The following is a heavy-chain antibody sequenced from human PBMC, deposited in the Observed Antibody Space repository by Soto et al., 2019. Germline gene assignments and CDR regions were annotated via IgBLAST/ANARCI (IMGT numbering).Heavy chain of an antibody. Sequence: DVQLLESGGGLVQPGGSLRLSCAASGFTFSSYAMSWVRQAPGKGLEWVSAISATGGSAFYADSVKGRFTTSRDNSKNTVFLQIDSLVTEDTAVYYCAKGTTAVYCFDFWGQGTLVTVSS. CDR3: AKGTTAVYCFDF. D-gene: IGHD2-15*01. J-gene: IGHJ4*02. V-gene: IGHV3-23*01. CDR1: GFTFSSYA. CDR2: ISATGGSA.